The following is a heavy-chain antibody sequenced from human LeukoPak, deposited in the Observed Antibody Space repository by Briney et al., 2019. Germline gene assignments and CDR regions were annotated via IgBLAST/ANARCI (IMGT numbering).Heavy chain of an antibody. Sequence: SETLSLTCTVSGGSISSGDYYWSWIRQPPGKGLEWIGYIYYSGSTYYNPSLKSRVTISVDTSKNQFSLKLSSVTAADTAVYYCARDPEIWSGYYRSWYFDLWGRGTLVTVSS. D-gene: IGHD3-3*01. CDR1: GGSISSGDYY. V-gene: IGHV4-30-4*01. CDR2: IYYSGST. J-gene: IGHJ2*01. CDR3: ARDPEIWSGYYRSWYFDL.